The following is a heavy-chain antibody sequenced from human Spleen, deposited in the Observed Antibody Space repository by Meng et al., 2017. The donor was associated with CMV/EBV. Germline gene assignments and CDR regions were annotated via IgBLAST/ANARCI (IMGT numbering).Heavy chain of an antibody. CDR3: AREGFGSGYWFDP. CDR2: IRQDGREK. V-gene: IGHV3-7*01. CDR1: GFTFSNYW. J-gene: IGHJ5*02. D-gene: IGHD3-22*01. Sequence: GESLKISCVASGFTFSNYWKRWVRQAPGGGLEWLATIRQDGREKLYVDPARGRFTISRDNAKKSLYLEMNSLTVEDTAVYYCAREGFGSGYWFDPWGQGTLVTVSS.